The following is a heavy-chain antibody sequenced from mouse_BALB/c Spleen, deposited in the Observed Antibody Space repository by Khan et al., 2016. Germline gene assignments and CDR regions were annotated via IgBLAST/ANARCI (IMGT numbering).Heavy chain of an antibody. CDR1: GYSITSGYG. D-gene: IGHD1-2*01. J-gene: IGHJ2*01. CDR2: ISYSGSP. V-gene: IGHV3-2*02. CDR3: ARTARIKY. Sequence: EVQLQESGPGLVKPSQSLSLTCTVAGYSITSGYGWNWIRQFPGNKLEWMGYISYSGSPNYNPSLKSRISITRDTAKNQFFLQLNSVTTEDLATYYCARTARIKYWGQSTTLTVSS.